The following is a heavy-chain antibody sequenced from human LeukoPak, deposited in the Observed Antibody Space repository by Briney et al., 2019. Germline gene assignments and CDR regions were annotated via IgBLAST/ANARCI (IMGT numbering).Heavy chain of an antibody. D-gene: IGHD4-23*01. V-gene: IGHV4-59*08. CDR2: IYDSGST. Sequence: PSETLSLTCTVSGGSIISYYWSWIPQPPGKGLEWIGYIYDSGSTNYNPSLKSRVTMSVDTSKNQFSLKLSSATAADTAVYFCARLRYYGGDSQHWGQGTLVTVSS. CDR3: ARLRYYGGDSQH. CDR1: GGSIISYY. J-gene: IGHJ1*01.